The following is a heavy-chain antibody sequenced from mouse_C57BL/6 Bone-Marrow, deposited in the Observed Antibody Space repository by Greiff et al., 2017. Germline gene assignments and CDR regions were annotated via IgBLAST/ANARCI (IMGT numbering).Heavy chain of an antibody. D-gene: IGHD1-1*01. CDR1: GYTFTSYG. Sequence: QVQLQQSGAELARPGASVKLSCKASGYTFTSYGISWVKQRTGQGLEWIGEIYPRSGNTYYNEKFKGKATLTADKSSSTAYMELRSLTSEDSAVYFWARWGYYGSSLGFAYWGQGTLVTVSA. V-gene: IGHV1-81*01. CDR2: IYPRSGNT. J-gene: IGHJ3*01. CDR3: ARWGYYGSSLGFAY.